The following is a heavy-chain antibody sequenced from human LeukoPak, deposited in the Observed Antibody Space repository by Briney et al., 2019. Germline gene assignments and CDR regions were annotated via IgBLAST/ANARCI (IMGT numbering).Heavy chain of an antibody. J-gene: IGHJ6*03. V-gene: IGHV3-74*01. CDR2: INSDGSST. CDR3: AKDSGWRSTWQYSYYYMDV. D-gene: IGHD3-10*01. CDR1: GFTFSTNW. Sequence: GGSLRLSCAASGFTFSTNWMHWVRQAPGKGLVWVSLINSDGSSTNYADSVKGRFTISRDNAKNTLYLQMNSLRAEDTAVYYCAKDSGWRSTWQYSYYYMDVWGKGTTVTISS.